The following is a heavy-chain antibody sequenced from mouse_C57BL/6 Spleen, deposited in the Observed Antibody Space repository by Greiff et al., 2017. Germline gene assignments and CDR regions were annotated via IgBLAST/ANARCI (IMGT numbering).Heavy chain of an antibody. Sequence: QVQLKESGPGLVQPSQSLSITCTVSGFSLTSYCVHWVRQSPGKGLEWLGVIWSGGSPDYNAAFISRLSISKDNSKSQVFFKMNSLQADDTAIYYCAAGANWDAVDYWGQGTTLTVSS. D-gene: IGHD4-1*01. CDR2: IWSGGSP. CDR1: GFSLTSYC. J-gene: IGHJ2*01. CDR3: AAGANWDAVDY. V-gene: IGHV2-2*01.